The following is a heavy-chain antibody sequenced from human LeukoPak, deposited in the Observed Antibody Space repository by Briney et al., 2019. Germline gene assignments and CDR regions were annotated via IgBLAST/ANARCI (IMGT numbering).Heavy chain of an antibody. Sequence: GESLKISCKGSGYSFTSYWIGWVRQMPGKGLEWMGIIYPGDSDTRYSPSFQSQVTISADKSISTAYLQWSSLKASDTAMYYCARHVNIAAAGDNWFDPWGQGTLVTVSS. D-gene: IGHD6-13*01. CDR2: IYPGDSDT. V-gene: IGHV5-51*01. CDR1: GYSFTSYW. J-gene: IGHJ5*02. CDR3: ARHVNIAAAGDNWFDP.